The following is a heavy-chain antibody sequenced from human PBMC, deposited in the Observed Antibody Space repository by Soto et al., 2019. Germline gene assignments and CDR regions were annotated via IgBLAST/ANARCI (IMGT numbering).Heavy chain of an antibody. CDR1: GYSFTSYW. D-gene: IGHD3-3*01. V-gene: IGHV5-51*01. Sequence: PGESLKISCKGSGYSFTSYWIGWVRQMPGKGLEWMGIIYPGDSDTRYSPSFQGQVTISADKSISTAYLQWSSLKASDTAMYYCARQDDFWSGYGYYYGMDVWGQGTTVTVSS. CDR2: IYPGDSDT. J-gene: IGHJ6*02. CDR3: ARQDDFWSGYGYYYGMDV.